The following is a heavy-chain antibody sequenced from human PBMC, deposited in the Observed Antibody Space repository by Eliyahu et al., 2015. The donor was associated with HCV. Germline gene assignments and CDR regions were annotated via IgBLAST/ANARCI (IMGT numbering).Heavy chain of an antibody. J-gene: IGHJ5*02. D-gene: IGHD6-19*01. CDR3: ASGGGGIAVTGTGGWFDP. Sequence: QVQLQESGPGLVKPSETLSLTCTVXGGSITTYYWSWIRQPPGKGLEWIGYIHYSGGTNYNPXLKSRVAISVDTSKNQFSLNLTSVTAADTAMYYCASGGGGIAVTGTGGWFDPWGQGTLVTVSS. CDR2: IHYSGGT. CDR1: GGSITTYY. V-gene: IGHV4-59*01.